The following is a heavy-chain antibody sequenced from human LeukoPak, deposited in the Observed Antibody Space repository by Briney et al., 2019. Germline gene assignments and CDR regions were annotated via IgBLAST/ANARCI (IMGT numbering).Heavy chain of an antibody. Sequence: SVKVSCKASGGTFSSYAISWVRQAPGQGLEWMGGIIPIFGTANYAQKFQGRVTITADESTSTAYMELSSLRSEDTAVYYCASHPPGYCSGGSCYSPGYYYYYYMDVWGKGTTVTISS. V-gene: IGHV1-69*13. J-gene: IGHJ6*03. CDR1: GGTFSSYA. CDR2: IIPIFGTA. CDR3: ASHPPGYCSGGSCYSPGYYYYYYMDV. D-gene: IGHD2-15*01.